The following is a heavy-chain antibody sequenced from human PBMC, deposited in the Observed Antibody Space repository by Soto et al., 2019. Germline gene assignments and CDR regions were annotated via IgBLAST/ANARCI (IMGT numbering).Heavy chain of an antibody. V-gene: IGHV3-74*01. CDR2: INGDGTTT. Sequence: EVQLVESGGGLVQTGGSLRLSCAASGFTFNDYWIHWVRQAPGKGLVWVSRINGDGTTTNYADSVRGRFAISRDNAQNTLYLQMNSLRADDTAVCYCARGLYHKYGQDYWGLGTLVTVSS. CDR3: ARGLYHKYGQDY. D-gene: IGHD4-17*01. CDR1: GFTFNDYW. J-gene: IGHJ4*02.